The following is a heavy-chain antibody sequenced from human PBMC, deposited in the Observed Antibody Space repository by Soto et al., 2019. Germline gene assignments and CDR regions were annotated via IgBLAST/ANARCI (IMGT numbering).Heavy chain of an antibody. CDR3: ARGPWGYCSTTSCQPQYFQH. J-gene: IGHJ1*01. CDR2: ISTSASSK. CDR1: GFTFNLYE. Sequence: VGSLRLSCAASGFTFNLYEMNWVRQAPGKGLEWVAYISTSASSKYYADSVKGRFTISRDNARNSLYLQMDGLRAEDTALYYCARGPWGYCSTTSCQPQYFQHWGQGTLVTVSS. D-gene: IGHD2-2*01. V-gene: IGHV3-48*03.